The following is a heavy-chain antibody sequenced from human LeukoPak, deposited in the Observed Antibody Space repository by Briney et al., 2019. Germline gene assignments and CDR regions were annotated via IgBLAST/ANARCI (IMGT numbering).Heavy chain of an antibody. J-gene: IGHJ4*02. D-gene: IGHD3-9*01. CDR3: AREPLLTGDRRAGFDY. Sequence: SETLSLTCAVYGGSFSGYYWSWIRQPPGKGLEWIGEINHSGSTNYNPSLKSRVTISVDTSKNQFSLKLSSVTAADTAVYYCAREPLLTGDRRAGFDYWGQGTLVTVSS. CDR2: INHSGST. V-gene: IGHV4-34*01. CDR1: GGSFSGYY.